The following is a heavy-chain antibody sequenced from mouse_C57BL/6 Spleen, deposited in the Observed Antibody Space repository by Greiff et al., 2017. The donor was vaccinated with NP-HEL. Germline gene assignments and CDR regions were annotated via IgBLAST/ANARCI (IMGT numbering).Heavy chain of an antibody. CDR1: GYAFTNYL. J-gene: IGHJ3*01. D-gene: IGHD2-4*01. CDR2: INPGSGGT. Sequence: QVQLKESGAELVRPGTSVKVSCKASGYAFTNYLIEWVKQRPGQGLEWIGVINPGSGGTNYNEKFKGKATLTADKSSSTAYMQLSSLTSEDSAVYFCARDDDYDAAYWGQGTLVTVSA. V-gene: IGHV1-54*01. CDR3: ARDDDYDAAY.